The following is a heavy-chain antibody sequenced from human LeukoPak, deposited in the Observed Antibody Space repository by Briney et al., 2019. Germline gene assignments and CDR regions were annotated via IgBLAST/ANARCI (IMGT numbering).Heavy chain of an antibody. CDR3: AGFYDILTGYSIGNWFDP. J-gene: IGHJ5*02. D-gene: IGHD3-9*01. CDR1: GWSFSGYY. Sequence: SETLSLTCAVYGWSFSGYYWSWIRQPPGKGLEWIGEINHSGSTNYNPYLKSRVTISVDTSKNQFSLKLSPVTAADTAVYYCAGFYDILTGYSIGNWFDPWGQGTLVTVSS. CDR2: INHSGST. V-gene: IGHV4-34*01.